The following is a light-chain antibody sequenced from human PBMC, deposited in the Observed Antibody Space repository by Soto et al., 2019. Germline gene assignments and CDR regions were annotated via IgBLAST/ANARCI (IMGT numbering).Light chain of an antibody. V-gene: IGKV1-39*01. CDR3: QQTYTMPVT. J-gene: IGKJ2*01. CDR1: QSIASF. CDR2: ATS. Sequence: DVQMTQSPSSLSASVGERVTITCRASQSIASFLNWYQQRPGTAPKLLIYATSNLESGVPSRFSGRGSATDFTLSINSLQPEDFATYFCQQTYTMPVTFGQGTRLEMK.